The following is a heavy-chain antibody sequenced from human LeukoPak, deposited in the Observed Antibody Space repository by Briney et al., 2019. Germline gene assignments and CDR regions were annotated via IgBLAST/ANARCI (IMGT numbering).Heavy chain of an antibody. J-gene: IGHJ5*02. CDR3: ARVARAAAGTNWFDP. V-gene: IGHV1-2*02. CDR1: GYTFTGYY. D-gene: IGHD6-13*01. CDR2: INPNSGGT. Sequence: ASVKVSCKASGYTFTGYYMHWVRQAPGHGLEWMGWINPNSGGTNYAQKFQGRVTMTRDTSISTAYMELSRLRSDDTAVYYCARVARAAAGTNWFDPWGQGTLVTVSS.